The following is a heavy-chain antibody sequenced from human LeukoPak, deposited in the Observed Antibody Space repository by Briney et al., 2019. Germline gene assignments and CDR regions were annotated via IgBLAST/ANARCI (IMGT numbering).Heavy chain of an antibody. CDR3: ARSQGPYDY. CDR2: INGDGSST. Sequence: PGGSLRLSCAASGFTLSSYWMNWVRQAPGKGLVWVSRINGDGSSTNYAGSVKGRFTISRDNAKNTLYLQLNSLRAEDTAIYYCARSQGPYDYWGQGTLVTVSS. J-gene: IGHJ4*02. V-gene: IGHV3-74*01. CDR1: GFTLSSYW.